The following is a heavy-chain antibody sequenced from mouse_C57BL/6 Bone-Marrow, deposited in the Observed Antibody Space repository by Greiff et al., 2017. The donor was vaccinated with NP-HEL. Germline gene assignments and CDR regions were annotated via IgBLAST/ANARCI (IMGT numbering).Heavy chain of an antibody. D-gene: IGHD2-5*01. CDR3: ARRDIDSNPYYFDY. CDR2: IYPSDSET. V-gene: IGHV1-61*01. Sequence: QVQLQQPGAELVRPGSSVKLSCKASGYTFTSYWMDWVKQRPGQGLEWIGNIYPSDSETHYNQKFKDKATLTVDKSSSTAYMQLSSLTSEDSAVYYCARRDIDSNPYYFDYWGQGTTLTVSS. J-gene: IGHJ2*01. CDR1: GYTFTSYW.